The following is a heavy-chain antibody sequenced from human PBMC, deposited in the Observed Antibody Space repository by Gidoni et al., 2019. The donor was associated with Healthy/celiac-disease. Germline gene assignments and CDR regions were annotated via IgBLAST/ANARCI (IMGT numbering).Heavy chain of an antibody. CDR3: ARGYYYDSSGPDVDAFDI. CDR1: GGSISSSSYY. J-gene: IGHJ3*02. V-gene: IGHV4-39*01. Sequence: QLQLQESGPGLVKPSETLSLTCTVSGGSISSSSYYWGWIRQPPGKGLEWIGSIYYSGSTYYNPSLKSRVTISVDTSKNQFSLKLSSVTAADTAVYYCARGYYYDSSGPDVDAFDIWAKGQWSPSLQ. CDR2: IYYSGST. D-gene: IGHD3-22*01.